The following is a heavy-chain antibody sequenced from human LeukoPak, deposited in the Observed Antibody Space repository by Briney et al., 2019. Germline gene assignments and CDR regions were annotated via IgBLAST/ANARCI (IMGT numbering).Heavy chain of an antibody. CDR1: GGSISSGTYS. J-gene: IGHJ3*02. Sequence: PSETLSLTCAVSGGSISSGTYSWSWFRQPPGKGLEWIGYIYYSGTTYYNPSLKSRVTISVDTSKNQFSLKLSSVTAADTAVYYCARDGRYYYAFDIWGQGTMVTVSS. CDR2: IYYSGTT. D-gene: IGHD1-26*01. V-gene: IGHV4-30-4*07. CDR3: ARDGRYYYAFDI.